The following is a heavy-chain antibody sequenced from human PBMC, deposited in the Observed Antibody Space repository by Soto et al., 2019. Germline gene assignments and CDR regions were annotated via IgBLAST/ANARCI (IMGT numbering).Heavy chain of an antibody. D-gene: IGHD3-16*01. Sequence: GGSLRLSCAASGFTFSSYAMHWVRQAPGKGLEYVSTISRNGGSTYYANSVKGRFTLSRDNSKNTLYLQMGSLRAEDMAVYYCAREGGSYYFDYWGQGTLVTVSS. J-gene: IGHJ4*02. V-gene: IGHV3-64*01. CDR2: ISRNGGST. CDR3: AREGGSYYFDY. CDR1: GFTFSSYA.